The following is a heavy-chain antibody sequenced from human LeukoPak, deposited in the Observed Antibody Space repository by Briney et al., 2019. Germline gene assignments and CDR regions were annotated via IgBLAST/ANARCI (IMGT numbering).Heavy chain of an antibody. V-gene: IGHV3-23*01. CDR2: ISGGGDKA. D-gene: IGHD6-19*01. Sequence: GGSLRLSCAASGFTFTTYAINWVRQAPGKGLEWVSGISGGGDKAYYADSVNGRFTISRDNSNNTVSLQMSSLRAEDTALYNCAKDLALAGTGGGFDVWGQGTRVAVSS. CDR3: AKDLALAGTGGGFDV. J-gene: IGHJ3*01. CDR1: GFTFTTYA.